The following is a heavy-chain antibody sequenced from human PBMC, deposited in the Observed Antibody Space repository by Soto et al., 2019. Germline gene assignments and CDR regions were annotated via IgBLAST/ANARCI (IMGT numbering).Heavy chain of an antibody. D-gene: IGHD6-13*01. Sequence: EVLLLESGGGLVQPGGSLRLSCEASGFSFSSFAMKWVRQAPGKGLEWVSAIGDSGASTYYADSVKGRFTISRDNSRNTLSLQLNRVRAKNKVVYYCANGVELDVWSDGTPVPVSS. CDR3: ANGVELDV. CDR2: IGDSGAST. CDR1: GFSFSSFA. J-gene: IGHJ6*04. V-gene: IGHV3-23*01.